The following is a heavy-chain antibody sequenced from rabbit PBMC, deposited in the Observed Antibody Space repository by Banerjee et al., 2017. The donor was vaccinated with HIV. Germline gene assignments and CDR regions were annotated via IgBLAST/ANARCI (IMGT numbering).Heavy chain of an antibody. CDR1: GFDFSNYW. Sequence: QEQLVESGGGLVKPGASLTLTCTASGFDFSNYWMTWVRQAPGKGLEWIGCIDTNDGDTDYANWPKGRFTISKTSSTTVTLQMTSLTAADTATYFCARNYVNAFDPWGPGTLVTVS. CDR2: IDTNDGDT. D-gene: IGHD1-1*01. V-gene: IGHV1S45*01. CDR3: ARNYVNAFDP. J-gene: IGHJ2*01.